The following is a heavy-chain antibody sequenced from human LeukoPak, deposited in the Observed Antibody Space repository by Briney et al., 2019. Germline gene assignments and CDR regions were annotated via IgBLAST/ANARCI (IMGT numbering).Heavy chain of an antibody. CDR3: ARSRGYSGYDNDY. V-gene: IGHV4-59*08. CDR2: IYYSGST. Sequence: SETLSLTCTVSGGSISSYYWSWIRQPPGKGLEWIGYIYYSGSTYYNPSLKSRVTISVDTSKNQFSLKLSSVTAADTAVYYCARSRGYSGYDNDYWGQGTLVTVSS. J-gene: IGHJ4*02. CDR1: GGSISSYY. D-gene: IGHD5-12*01.